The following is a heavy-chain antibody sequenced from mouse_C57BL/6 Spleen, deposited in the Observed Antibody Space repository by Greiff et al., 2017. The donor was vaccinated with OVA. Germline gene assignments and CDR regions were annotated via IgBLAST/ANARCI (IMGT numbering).Heavy chain of an antibody. D-gene: IGHD2-4*01. Sequence: VQLQQSGAELVRPGTSVKMSCKASGYTFTNYWIGWAKQRPGHGLEWIGDIYPGGGYTNYNEKFKGKATLTADKSSSTAYMQFSSLTSEDSAIYYCAIYYDYDGDYFDYWGQGTTLTVSS. CDR2: IYPGGGYT. V-gene: IGHV1-63*01. J-gene: IGHJ2*01. CDR1: GYTFTNYW. CDR3: AIYYDYDGDYFDY.